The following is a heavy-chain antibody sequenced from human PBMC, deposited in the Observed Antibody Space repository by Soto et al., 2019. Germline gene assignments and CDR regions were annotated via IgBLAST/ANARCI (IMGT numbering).Heavy chain of an antibody. CDR3: ARDGYDGSGSPYPAY. V-gene: IGHV4-59*01. D-gene: IGHD3-10*01. CDR1: GGSMSEYF. J-gene: IGHJ4*02. CDR2: IYYLGST. Sequence: AETLSLTCSVSGGSMSEYFWSWIRQSPGKGLEWIGYIYYLGSTDYNPSLKRRVTISVDTSKRQFSLRLTSVPAADTAVYYCARDGYDGSGSPYPAYWGPGTQVTVSS.